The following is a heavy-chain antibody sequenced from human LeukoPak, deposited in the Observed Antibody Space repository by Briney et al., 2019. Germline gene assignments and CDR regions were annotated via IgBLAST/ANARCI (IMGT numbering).Heavy chain of an antibody. Sequence: PGGSLRLSCAASGFTFSSYWMHWVRQVPGEGLVWVSRINSDGRSTSYADSVKGRFTISRDNTKNTLYLQMNSLRVEDTAVYYCARDQLYCSGGICYFEYWGQGTLVTVSS. CDR2: INSDGRST. CDR3: ARDQLYCSGGICYFEY. CDR1: GFTFSSYW. J-gene: IGHJ4*02. D-gene: IGHD2-15*01. V-gene: IGHV3-74*01.